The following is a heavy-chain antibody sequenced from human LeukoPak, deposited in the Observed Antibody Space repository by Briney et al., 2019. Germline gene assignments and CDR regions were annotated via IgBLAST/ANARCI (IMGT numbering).Heavy chain of an antibody. CDR1: GLTFSTSG. J-gene: IGHJ4*02. CDR3: AKCPYDSGSYPDY. CDR2: ISYDGSKG. Sequence: GGPLGLSCAAPGLTFSTSGMHWVRQAPGKGLEWVAVISYDGSKGYNAGSVKGRFPISRDNSKNTLYLQMNGLRAEDTAVYICAKCPYDSGSYPDYWGQGTLVTVSS. D-gene: IGHD3-10*01. V-gene: IGHV3-30*18.